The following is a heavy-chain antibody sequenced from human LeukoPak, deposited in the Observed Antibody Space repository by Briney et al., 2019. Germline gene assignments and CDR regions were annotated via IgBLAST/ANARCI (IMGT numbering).Heavy chain of an antibody. CDR3: ARADYGDRPPYY. D-gene: IGHD4-17*01. Sequence: ASVKVSCKASGYTFTSYYMHWVRQAPGQGLEWMGIINPSGGSTSYAQKFRGRVTMTRDTSTSTVYMELSSLRSEDTAVYYCARADYGDRPPYYWGQGTLVTVSS. J-gene: IGHJ4*02. CDR2: INPSGGST. V-gene: IGHV1-46*01. CDR1: GYTFTSYY.